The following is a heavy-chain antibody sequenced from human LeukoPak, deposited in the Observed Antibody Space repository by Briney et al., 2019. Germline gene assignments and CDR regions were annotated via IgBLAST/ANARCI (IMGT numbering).Heavy chain of an antibody. Sequence: GGSLRLSCAASGFTFDDYGMSWVRQAPGKGLEWVSGINWNGGSTGYADSVKGRFTISRDNAKNSLYLQMNSLRAEDTALYYCARGSYYYDSSGYPFDYWGQGTLVTGSS. D-gene: IGHD3-22*01. V-gene: IGHV3-20*04. CDR2: INWNGGST. CDR1: GFTFDDYG. J-gene: IGHJ4*02. CDR3: ARGSYYYDSSGYPFDY.